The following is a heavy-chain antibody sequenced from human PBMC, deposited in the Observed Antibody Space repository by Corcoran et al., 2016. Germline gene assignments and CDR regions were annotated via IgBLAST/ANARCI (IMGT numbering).Heavy chain of an antibody. Sequence: QVQLVQSGAEVKKPGSSVKVSCKASGGTLSSYAISWVRQAPGQGLEWMGGIIPIFGTANYAQKFQGRVTITADKSTSTAYMELSSLRSEDTAVYYCARDPADGYNWYYFDYWGQGTLVTVSS. CDR2: IIPIFGTA. J-gene: IGHJ4*02. CDR1: GGTLSSYA. D-gene: IGHD5-12*01. CDR3: ARDPADGYNWYYFDY. V-gene: IGHV1-69*06.